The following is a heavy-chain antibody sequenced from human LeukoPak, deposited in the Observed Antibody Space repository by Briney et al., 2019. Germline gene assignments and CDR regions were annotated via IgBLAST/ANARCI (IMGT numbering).Heavy chain of an antibody. V-gene: IGHV3-48*01. J-gene: IGHJ6*02. D-gene: IGHD6-13*01. CDR3: ARSSSSSWAEFYYYYYGMDV. CDR2: ISSSSSTI. Sequence: GGSLRLSCADSGFTFSSYSMNWVRQAPGKGLEWVSYISSSSSTIYYADSVKGRFTISRDNAKNSLYLQMNSLRAEDTAVYYCARSSSSSWAEFYYYYYGMDVWGQGTTVTVSS. CDR1: GFTFSSYS.